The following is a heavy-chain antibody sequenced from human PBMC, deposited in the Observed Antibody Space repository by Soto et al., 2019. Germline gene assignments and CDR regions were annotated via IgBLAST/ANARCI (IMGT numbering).Heavy chain of an antibody. V-gene: IGHV1-24*01. CDR1: GYTLTELS. D-gene: IGHD3-9*01. CDR3: ATIVNYDILTGYSENPNYYYGMDV. CDR2: FDPEDGET. J-gene: IGHJ6*02. Sequence: ASVKVSCKVSGYTLTELSMHWVRQAPGKGLEWMGGFDPEDGETIYAQKFQGRVTMTEDTSTDTAYMELSSLRSEDTAVYYCATIVNYDILTGYSENPNYYYGMDVWGQGTTVTV.